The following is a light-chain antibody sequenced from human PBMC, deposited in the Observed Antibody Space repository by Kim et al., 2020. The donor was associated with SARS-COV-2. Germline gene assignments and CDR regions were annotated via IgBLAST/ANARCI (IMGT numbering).Light chain of an antibody. CDR2: GVS. V-gene: IGKV3-20*01. Sequence: PGERAPLSCRASQSVARNYYAWYQQKPGRPPRLLIYGVSTRATDIPDRFSGSGSGTDFTLIINRLEPEDVAVYYCQQYGSSRGTFGQGTKLEI. CDR1: QSVARNY. CDR3: QQYGSSRGT. J-gene: IGKJ2*01.